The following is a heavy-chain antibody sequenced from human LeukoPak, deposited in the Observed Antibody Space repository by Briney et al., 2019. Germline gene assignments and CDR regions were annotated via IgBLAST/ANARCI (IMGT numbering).Heavy chain of an antibody. CDR2: IYTSGST. CDR1: GGSISSYY. J-gene: IGHJ4*02. CDR3: ARHLWFGEFPTTPFGY. V-gene: IGHV4-4*07. D-gene: IGHD3-10*01. Sequence: SETLSLTCTVSGGSISSYYWSWIRQPAGKGLEWIGRIYTSGSTNYNPSLKSRVTMSVDTSKNQFSLKLSSVTAADTAVYYCARHLWFGEFPTTPFGYWGQGTLVTVSS.